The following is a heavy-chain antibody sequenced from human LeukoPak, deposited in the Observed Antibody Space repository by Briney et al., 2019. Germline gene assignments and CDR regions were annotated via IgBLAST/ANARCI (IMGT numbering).Heavy chain of an antibody. D-gene: IGHD4-17*01. V-gene: IGHV1-8*03. CDR2: MNPNTGDS. CDR1: GYTFTTYH. CDR3: ARTTSLTASGYDY. J-gene: IGHJ4*02. Sequence: ASVTVSCETSGYTFTTYHVNWVRQAPGQGLEWMGWMNPNTGDSDYAQTFQGRVTITRDTSISTAYMELSSLRSEDTAVYFCARTTSLTASGYDYWGQGTLVTVSS.